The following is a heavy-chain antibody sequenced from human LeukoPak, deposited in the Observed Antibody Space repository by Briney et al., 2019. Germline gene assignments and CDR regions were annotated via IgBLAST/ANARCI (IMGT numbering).Heavy chain of an antibody. J-gene: IGHJ4*02. D-gene: IGHD1-14*01. CDR1: GFTFSSYS. V-gene: IGHV3-21*01. CDR3: AGASGGNRPFDY. CDR2: IGSANSYI. Sequence: GGSLRLSCAASGFTFSSYSMNWVRQAPGKGLEWVSSIGSANSYIYYADSLKGRFTISRDNAKNSLYLQMNSLRAEDMAVYYCAGASGGNRPFDYWGQGTLVTVSS.